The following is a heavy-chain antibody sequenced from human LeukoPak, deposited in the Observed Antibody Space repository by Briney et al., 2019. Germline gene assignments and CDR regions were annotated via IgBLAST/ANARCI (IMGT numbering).Heavy chain of an antibody. CDR3: ARGHYYDSSGDY. CDR1: GVSISSHY. D-gene: IGHD3-22*01. J-gene: IGHJ4*02. Sequence: PSETLSLTCTVSGVSISSHYWSWIRQPPGKGLEWIGYLYNTGGTNYNPSLKSRVTISVDTSKNQFSLNLSSVTAADTTVYYCARGHYYDSSGDYWGQGTLVTVCS. CDR2: LYNTGGT. V-gene: IGHV4-59*11.